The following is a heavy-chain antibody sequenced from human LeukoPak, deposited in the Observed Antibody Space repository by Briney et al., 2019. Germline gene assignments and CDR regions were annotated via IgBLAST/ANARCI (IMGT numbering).Heavy chain of an antibody. CDR1: GYSFTSYW. J-gene: IGHJ4*02. V-gene: IGHV5-51*01. Sequence: GESLKISCKGSGYSFTSYWIGWVRQMPGKGLEWMGIIYPGDSDTRYSPSFQGQVTISADKSISTAYLQWSSLKASDTAMYYCARLVDLYGSGNSYYFDYWGRGTLVTVSS. CDR3: ARLVDLYGSGNSYYFDY. D-gene: IGHD3-10*01. CDR2: IYPGDSDT.